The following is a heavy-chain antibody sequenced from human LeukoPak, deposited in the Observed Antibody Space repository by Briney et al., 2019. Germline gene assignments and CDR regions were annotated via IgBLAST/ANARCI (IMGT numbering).Heavy chain of an antibody. CDR2: IRYDGSNK. CDR1: GFTFSSYG. CDR3: AKDRAGVVAGDAFDI. D-gene: IGHD6-19*01. V-gene: IGHV3-30*02. J-gene: IGHJ3*02. Sequence: PGGSLRLSCAASGFTFSSYGMHWVRQAPGKGLEWVVFIRYDGSNKYYADSVKGRFTISRDNSKNTLYLQMNSLRAEDTAVYYCAKDRAGVVAGDAFDIWGQGTMVTVSS.